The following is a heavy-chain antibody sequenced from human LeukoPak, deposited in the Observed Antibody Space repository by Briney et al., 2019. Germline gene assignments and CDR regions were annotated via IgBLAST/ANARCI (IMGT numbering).Heavy chain of an antibody. CDR3: ARGYFDWLPYDY. CDR1: GGTFSSYA. Sequence: SVKVSCKASGGTFSSYAISWVRQAPGQGLEWMGGIIPIFGTANYAQKFQGRVTITADESTSTAYMELSSLRSEDTAVYYCARGYFDWLPYDYWGQGTLVTVSS. CDR2: IIPIFGTA. D-gene: IGHD3-9*01. J-gene: IGHJ4*02. V-gene: IGHV1-69*13.